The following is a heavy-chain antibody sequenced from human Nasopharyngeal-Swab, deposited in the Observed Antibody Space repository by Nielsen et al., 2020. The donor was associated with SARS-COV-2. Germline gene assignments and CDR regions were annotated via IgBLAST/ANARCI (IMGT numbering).Heavy chain of an antibody. J-gene: IGHJ4*02. CDR2: INTNTGNP. V-gene: IGHV7-4-1*02. CDR3: AGDAVGATIGFFYY. Sequence: WVRQAPGQGLEWMGWINTNTGNPTYAQGFTGRFVFSLDTSVSTAYLQISSLKAEDTAVYYCAGDAVGATIGFFYYWGQGALVTVSS. D-gene: IGHD1-26*01.